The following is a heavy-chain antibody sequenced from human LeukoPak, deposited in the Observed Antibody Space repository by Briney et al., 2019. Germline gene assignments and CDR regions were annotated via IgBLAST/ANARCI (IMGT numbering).Heavy chain of an antibody. CDR1: GGSISSSSYY. Sequence: SETLSLTCTVSGGSISSSSYYWGWIRQPPGKGLEWIGSIYYSGSTYYNPSLKSRVTISVDTSKNQFSLKLSSVTAADTAVYYCARATDHYESSGYFDYWGQGTLVTISS. CDR3: ARATDHYESSGYFDY. CDR2: IYYSGST. D-gene: IGHD3-22*01. J-gene: IGHJ4*02. V-gene: IGHV4-39*01.